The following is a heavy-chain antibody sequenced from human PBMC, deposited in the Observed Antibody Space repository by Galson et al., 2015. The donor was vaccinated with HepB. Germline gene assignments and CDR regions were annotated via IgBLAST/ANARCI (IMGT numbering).Heavy chain of an antibody. CDR3: ARERTGSFDD. CDR2: ISSSSSTI. Sequence: SLRLSCAASGFTFSSYSMKWVRQAPGEGLEWVSYISSSSSTIYYADSVKGRFTISRDNAKNSLYLQMNSLREEDTAVYYCARERTGSFDDWGQGILVTVSS. V-gene: IGHV3-48*02. J-gene: IGHJ4*02. CDR1: GFTFSSYS. D-gene: IGHD1-1*01.